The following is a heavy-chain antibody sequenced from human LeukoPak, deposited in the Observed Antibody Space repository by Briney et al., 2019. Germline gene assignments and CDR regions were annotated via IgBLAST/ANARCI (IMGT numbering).Heavy chain of an antibody. CDR2: INTNTGNP. CDR3: ARTRHFPGIAVAAEEFAFDI. J-gene: IGHJ3*02. CDR1: GYTFTSYA. Sequence: ASVKVSCKASGYTFTSYAMNWVRQAPGQGLEWMGWINTNTGNPTYAQGFTGRFVFSLDTSVSTAYLQISSLKAEDTAVYYCARTRHFPGIAVAAEEFAFDIWGQGTMVTVSS. D-gene: IGHD6-19*01. V-gene: IGHV7-4-1*02.